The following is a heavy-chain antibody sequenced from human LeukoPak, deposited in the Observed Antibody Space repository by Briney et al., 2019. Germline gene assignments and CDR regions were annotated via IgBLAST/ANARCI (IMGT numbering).Heavy chain of an antibody. V-gene: IGHV1-18*01. CDR2: ISTYNGYT. J-gene: IGHJ3*02. D-gene: IGHD4-23*01. CDR1: GYTFTSIG. CDR3: ARASYGGNSAHDAFDI. Sequence: ASVKVSCKASGYTFTSIGISWVRQAPGQGLEWMGWISTYNGYTNYAQNLQGRVTMTTDTSTSTVYMELSSLRSEDTAVYYCARASYGGNSAHDAFDIWGQGTMVTVSS.